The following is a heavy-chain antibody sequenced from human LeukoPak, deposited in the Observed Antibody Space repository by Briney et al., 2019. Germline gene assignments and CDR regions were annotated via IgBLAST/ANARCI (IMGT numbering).Heavy chain of an antibody. V-gene: IGHV4-59*08. CDR1: GGSISSYY. D-gene: IGHD1-26*01. J-gene: IGHJ4*02. CDR3: ARLSKVGAPYYFDY. CDR2: IYYSGST. Sequence: SETLSLTCTVSGGSISSYYWSWIRQPPGKGLEWIGYIYYSGSTNYNPSLKSRVTISVDTSKNHFSLKLSSVTAADTAVYYCARLSKVGAPYYFDYWGQGTLVTVSS.